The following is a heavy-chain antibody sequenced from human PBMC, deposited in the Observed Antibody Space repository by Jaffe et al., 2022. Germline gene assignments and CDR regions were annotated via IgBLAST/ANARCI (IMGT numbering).Heavy chain of an antibody. Sequence: QVQLQQWGAGLLKPSETLSLTCAVYGGSFSGYYWSWIRQPPGKGLEWIGEINHSGSTNYNPSLKSRVTISVDTSKNQFSLKLSSVTAADTAVYYCARDQRITIFGVAREPIRPWGQGTLVTVSS. CDR3: ARDQRITIFGVAREPIRP. D-gene: IGHD3-3*01. CDR2: INHSGST. V-gene: IGHV4-34*01. CDR1: GGSFSGYY. J-gene: IGHJ5*02.